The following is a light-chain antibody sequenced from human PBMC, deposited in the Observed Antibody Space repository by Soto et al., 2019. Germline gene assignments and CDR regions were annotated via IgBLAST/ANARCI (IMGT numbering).Light chain of an antibody. J-gene: IGLJ1*01. CDR3: CSYAGSSFYV. CDR2: EGS. CDR1: SSDVGSYNL. Sequence: QSVLTQPASVSGSPGQSITISCTGTSSDVGSYNLVSWYQQHPGKAPKLMIYEGSKRPSGASNRFSGSKSGNTASLTISGLQAEDEADYYCCSYAGSSFYVFGTGTKVTVL. V-gene: IGLV2-23*01.